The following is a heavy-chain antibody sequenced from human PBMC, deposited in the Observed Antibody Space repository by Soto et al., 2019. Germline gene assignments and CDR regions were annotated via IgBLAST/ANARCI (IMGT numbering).Heavy chain of an antibody. J-gene: IGHJ4*02. Sequence: QVQLQESGPGLVKPSETLPLTCTVSGGSISSYYWSWIRQPPGKGLEWIGYIYHRGTTNYSPSLKSRVTISADMSKNQFSLKLSSVTAADTAVYYCARAIRRGGGFDYWGQGTLVTVSS. CDR1: GGSISSYY. D-gene: IGHD3-10*01. CDR3: ARAIRRGGGFDY. CDR2: IYHRGTT. V-gene: IGHV4-59*01.